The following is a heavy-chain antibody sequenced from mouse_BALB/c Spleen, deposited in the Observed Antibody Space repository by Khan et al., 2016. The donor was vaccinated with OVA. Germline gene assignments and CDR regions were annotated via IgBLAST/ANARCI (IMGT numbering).Heavy chain of an antibody. D-gene: IGHD4-1*01. Sequence: QVQLQQSGAELMKPGASVKISCKATGYTFSSYWIEWVKQRPGHGLEWIGEIFPGRGNFNYNEKFKGKATFTADTSSNIAYMQLNSLTSEDSAVYYCARGAGTTYGMDYWGQGTSVTVSS. CDR1: GYTFSSYW. V-gene: IGHV1-9*01. J-gene: IGHJ4*01. CDR3: ARGAGTTYGMDY. CDR2: IFPGRGNF.